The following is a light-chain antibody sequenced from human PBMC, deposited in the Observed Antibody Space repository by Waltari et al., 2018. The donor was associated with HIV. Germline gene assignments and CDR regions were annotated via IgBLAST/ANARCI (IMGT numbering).Light chain of an antibody. CDR2: AAS. CDR1: QSISSY. J-gene: IGKJ5*01. CDR3: QQSYSTPRIT. Sequence: DIQMTQSPSSLSASVGDRVTITCRASQSISSYLHWYQQKPGKAPKLLIYAASSLQSGVPSRFSGSGSGTDFTLTISSLQPEDFATYYCQQSYSTPRITFGQGTRLEIE. V-gene: IGKV1-39*01.